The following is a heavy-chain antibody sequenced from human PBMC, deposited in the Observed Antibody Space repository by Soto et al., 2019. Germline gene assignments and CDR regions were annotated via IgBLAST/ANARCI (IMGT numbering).Heavy chain of an antibody. CDR1: GGTFSSYA. CDR2: IIPIFGTA. V-gene: IGHV1-69*01. CDR3: ARGEEDIVVVPASPWFDP. D-gene: IGHD2-2*01. J-gene: IGHJ5*02. Sequence: QVQLVQSGAEVKKPGSSVKVSCKASGGTFSSYAISWVRQAPGQGLEWMGGIIPIFGTANYAQKFQGRVTVTADESTSTADMELSSLRSEATAVYYCARGEEDIVVVPASPWFDPWGQGTLVTVSS.